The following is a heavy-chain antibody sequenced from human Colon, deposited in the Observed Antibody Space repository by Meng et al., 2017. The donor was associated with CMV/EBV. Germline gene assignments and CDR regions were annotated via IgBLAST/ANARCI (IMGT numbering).Heavy chain of an antibody. V-gene: IGHV3-30*18. J-gene: IGHJ6*02. CDR2: ISFDGSHK. CDR1: GFTFTDYS. Sequence: GESLKISCATSGFTFTDYSLNWVRQAPGKGLEWVAFISFDGSHKYYEDSVKGRFTLSRDNPENTVYLQMNTLRDEDTAMYYCAKDRGYSDYSYYAMDVWGQGTTVTVSS. D-gene: IGHD3-10*01. CDR3: AKDRGYSDYSYYAMDV.